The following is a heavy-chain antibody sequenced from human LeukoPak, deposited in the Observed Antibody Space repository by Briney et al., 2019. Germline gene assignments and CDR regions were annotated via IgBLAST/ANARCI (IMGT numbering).Heavy chain of an antibody. Sequence: GGSLRLSCAASGFIFSSYSMNWVRQAPGKGLEWVSYISSSGSTIYYADSVKGRFTISRDNAKNSLYLQMNSLRAEDTAVYYCARDPRRADYGDYVWGQGTLVTVSS. CDR1: GFIFSSYS. V-gene: IGHV3-48*04. J-gene: IGHJ4*02. D-gene: IGHD4-17*01. CDR3: ARDPRRADYGDYV. CDR2: ISSSGSTI.